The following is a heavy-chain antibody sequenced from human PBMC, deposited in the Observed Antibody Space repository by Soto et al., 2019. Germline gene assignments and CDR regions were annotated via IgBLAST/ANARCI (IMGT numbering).Heavy chain of an antibody. Sequence: QVQLVESGGGVVQPGRSLRLSCAASGFTFSSYAMHWVRQAPGKGLEWVAVISYDGSNKYYADSVKGRFTISRDNSKNTLYLQMNSLRAEDTAVYYCARGLHGVVVAARLLGFLPGFDYWGQGTLVTVSS. V-gene: IGHV3-30-3*01. J-gene: IGHJ4*02. CDR1: GFTFSSYA. D-gene: IGHD2-15*01. CDR3: ARGLHGVVVAARLLGFLPGFDY. CDR2: ISYDGSNK.